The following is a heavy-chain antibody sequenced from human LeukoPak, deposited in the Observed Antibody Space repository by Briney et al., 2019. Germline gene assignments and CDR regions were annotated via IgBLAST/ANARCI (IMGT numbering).Heavy chain of an antibody. J-gene: IGHJ4*02. D-gene: IGHD3-3*01. CDR1: GGSISSGDYF. CDR3: TRAYWIGFHFDS. Sequence: SQTLSLTCSVSGGSISSGDYFWTWIRQPPGKGLEYIGYIYYSGTTYYNPSLKSRITMSVDMSANQFSLRLTSVSAADTAVYYCTRAYWIGFHFDSWGQGILVSVSS. V-gene: IGHV4-30-4*01. CDR2: IYYSGTT.